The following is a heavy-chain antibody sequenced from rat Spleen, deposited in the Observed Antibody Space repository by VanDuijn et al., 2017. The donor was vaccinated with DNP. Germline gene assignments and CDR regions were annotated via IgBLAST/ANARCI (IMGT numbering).Heavy chain of an antibody. D-gene: IGHD1-11*01. CDR1: GFSITRSY. J-gene: IGHJ3*01. CDR3: TTASTEGFAY. V-gene: IGHV3-1*01. Sequence: EVQLQESGPGLVKPSQSLSLTCSVTGFSITRSYRWNWIRKFPGSELEWMGYISYSGSTSYNPSLKSRISITRDTSKNQFFLQLNSVTAEDTATYYCTTASTEGFAYWGQGTLVTVS. CDR2: ISYSGST.